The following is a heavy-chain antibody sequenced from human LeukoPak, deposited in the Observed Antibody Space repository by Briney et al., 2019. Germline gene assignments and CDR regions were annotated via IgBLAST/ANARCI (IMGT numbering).Heavy chain of an antibody. Sequence: ASVKVSCKASGGTFSSYAISWVRQAPGQGLEWMGRIIPILGIANYAQKFQGRVTITADKSTSTAYMELSSLRSEDTAVYYCARDNQQLVRNYYGMDVWGQGTTVTVSS. D-gene: IGHD6-13*01. CDR3: ARDNQQLVRNYYGMDV. V-gene: IGHV1-69*04. CDR1: GGTFSSYA. J-gene: IGHJ6*02. CDR2: IIPILGIA.